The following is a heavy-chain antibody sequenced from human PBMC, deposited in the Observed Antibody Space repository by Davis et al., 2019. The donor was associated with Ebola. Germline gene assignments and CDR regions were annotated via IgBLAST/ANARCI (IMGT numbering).Heavy chain of an antibody. Sequence: GESLKISCAASGFTFSSYSMNWVRQAPGKGLEWVSSISSSSSYIYYADSVKGRFTISRDNAKNSLYLQMNSLRDEDTAVYYCARDAYGDYALDYWGQGTLVTVSS. CDR2: ISSSSSYI. CDR3: ARDAYGDYALDY. D-gene: IGHD4-17*01. V-gene: IGHV3-21*01. CDR1: GFTFSSYS. J-gene: IGHJ4*02.